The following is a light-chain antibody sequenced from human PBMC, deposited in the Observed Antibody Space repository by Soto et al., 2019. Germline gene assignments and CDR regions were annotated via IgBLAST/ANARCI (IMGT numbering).Light chain of an antibody. CDR2: GAS. Sequence: EIVLTQSPGTLSPSPGERATFSCRASQSVSNTYLAWYQQKPSAATRLLIDGASNRGTGTPDWFSGSGCGTDFPPTISMLEPEDFAVYYCQHYGSPGTFGQGTKVDI. V-gene: IGKV3-20*01. CDR3: QHYGSPGT. J-gene: IGKJ1*01. CDR1: QSVSNTY.